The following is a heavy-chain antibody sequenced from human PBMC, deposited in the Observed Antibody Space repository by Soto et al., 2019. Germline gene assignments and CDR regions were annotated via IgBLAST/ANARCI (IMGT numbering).Heavy chain of an antibody. Sequence: QVQLVQSGAEVKKPGASVKVSCKASGYTFTSYGISWMRQAPGQGLEWMGWLSAYNGNTTYAQKLHGRATMTTDRSTSTAYMELRSLRSDDTAVYYCARDEVDTATGYFYGMDVWGQGTRVTVSS. J-gene: IGHJ6*02. CDR3: ARDEVDTATGYFYGMDV. CDR1: GYTFTSYG. V-gene: IGHV1-18*01. D-gene: IGHD5-18*01. CDR2: LSAYNGNT.